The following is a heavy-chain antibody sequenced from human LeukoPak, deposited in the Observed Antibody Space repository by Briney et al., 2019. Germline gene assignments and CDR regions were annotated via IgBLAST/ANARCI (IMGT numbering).Heavy chain of an antibody. J-gene: IGHJ4*02. Sequence: GGSLRLSCAASEFTFSRYWMSWVRQAPGKGLEWVANIKQDGSEKYYVDSVKGRFTISRDNAKNTLYLQMDSLRAEDTAVYYCARSLGGAYDYWGQGTLVTVSS. D-gene: IGHD1-26*01. CDR2: IKQDGSEK. CDR3: ARSLGGAYDY. CDR1: EFTFSRYW. V-gene: IGHV3-7*01.